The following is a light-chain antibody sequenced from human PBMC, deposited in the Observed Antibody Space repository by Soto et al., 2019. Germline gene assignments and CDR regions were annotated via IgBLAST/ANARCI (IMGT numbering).Light chain of an antibody. CDR1: SSNIGSNT. CDR2: SNN. V-gene: IGLV1-44*01. Sequence: QSALTQPPSASGTPGQRVTISCSGSSSNIGSNTVNWYQQLPGTAPKLLIYSNNQRPSGVPDRFSGPRSGTSASLAISGLQSEDEGDYYCAAWDDSLNGRGVFGGGTQLTVL. J-gene: IGLJ3*02. CDR3: AAWDDSLNGRGV.